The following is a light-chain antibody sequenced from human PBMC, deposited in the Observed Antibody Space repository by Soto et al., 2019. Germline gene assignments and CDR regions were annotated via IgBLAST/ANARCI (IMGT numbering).Light chain of an antibody. Sequence: EIVLTQSPGTLSLSPGEKATLSCRASQRVSSSYLAWYQQKPGQAPRLLIYGASSRATGFPDRFSGSGSGTDFTLTISRLEPEDFAVYYCQQYGSSPLFGQGTKVDIK. CDR1: QRVSSSY. J-gene: IGKJ2*01. CDR2: GAS. V-gene: IGKV3-20*01. CDR3: QQYGSSPL.